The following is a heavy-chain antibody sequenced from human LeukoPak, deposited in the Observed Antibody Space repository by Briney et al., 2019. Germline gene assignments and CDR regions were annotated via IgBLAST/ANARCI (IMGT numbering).Heavy chain of an antibody. Sequence: PGGSLRLSCAASGFTFSSYSMNWVRQAPGKGLEWVSSISSSSSYIYYADSVKGRFTISRDNAKNSLYLQMNSLRDEDTAVYYCARLTTVVTDNFDYWGQGTLVTVSS. D-gene: IGHD4-23*01. J-gene: IGHJ4*02. CDR3: ARLTTVVTDNFDY. V-gene: IGHV3-21*01. CDR1: GFTFSSYS. CDR2: ISSSSSYI.